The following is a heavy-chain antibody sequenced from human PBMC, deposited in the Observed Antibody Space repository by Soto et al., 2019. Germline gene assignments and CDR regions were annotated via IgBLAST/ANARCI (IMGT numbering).Heavy chain of an antibody. Sequence: HPGGSLRLSCAASGFTFSSYWMHWVRQAPGKGLVWVSRINSDGSSTSYADSVKGRFTISRDNAKNTLYLQMNSLRAEDTAVYYCARYYDFWSGYLASYGMDVWGQGTTVTVSS. V-gene: IGHV3-74*01. J-gene: IGHJ6*02. D-gene: IGHD3-3*01. CDR2: INSDGSST. CDR1: GFTFSSYW. CDR3: ARYYDFWSGYLASYGMDV.